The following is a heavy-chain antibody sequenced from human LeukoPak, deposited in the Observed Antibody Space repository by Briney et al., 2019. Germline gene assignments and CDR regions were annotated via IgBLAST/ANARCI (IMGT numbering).Heavy chain of an antibody. D-gene: IGHD3-16*02. CDR1: GFTFSSYA. V-gene: IGHV3-64*01. CDR3: ARDAAVLSEFDY. J-gene: IGHJ4*02. Sequence: GGSLRLSCAASGFTFSSYAMHWVRQAPGKGLEYVSAISSNGGSTYYANSVKGRFTISRDNSKNTLYLQMNSLRAEDTAVYYCARDAAVLSEFDYWGQGTLVTVSS. CDR2: ISSNGGST.